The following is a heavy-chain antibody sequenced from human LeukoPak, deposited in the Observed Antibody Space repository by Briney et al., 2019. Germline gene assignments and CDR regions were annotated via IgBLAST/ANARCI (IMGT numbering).Heavy chain of an antibody. D-gene: IGHD1-26*01. CDR3: AKDLSYGPRG. J-gene: IGHJ4*02. CDR2: ISGSGGST. Sequence: PGGSLTPLCPPSGFIFSSYAMSSVSHAPGKGLEWVSAISGSGGSTYYADSVKGRFTISRDNSKNTLYLQMNSLRAEDTAVYYCAKDLSYGPRGWGQGTLVTVSS. V-gene: IGHV3-23*01. CDR1: GFIFSSYA.